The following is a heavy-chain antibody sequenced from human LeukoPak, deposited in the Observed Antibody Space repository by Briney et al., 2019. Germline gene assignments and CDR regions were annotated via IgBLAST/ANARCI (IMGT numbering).Heavy chain of an antibody. V-gene: IGHV3-30*04. CDR3: ARDHHEWLVWNWFDS. CDR2: TSYDGNNN. Sequence: QPGGSLRLSCAASGFTFSSYAMHWVRQAPGKGLEWVAVTSYDGNNNFYADSVKGRFTISRDNSKNTLYLQMHSPSAEDTGLYYCARDHHEWLVWNWFDSWGQGTLVTVSS. D-gene: IGHD6-19*01. J-gene: IGHJ5*01. CDR1: GFTFSSYA.